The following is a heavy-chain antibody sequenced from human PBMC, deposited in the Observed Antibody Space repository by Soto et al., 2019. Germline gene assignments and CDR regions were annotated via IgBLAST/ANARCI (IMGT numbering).Heavy chain of an antibody. D-gene: IGHD3-3*01. CDR2: ISAYNGNT. Sequence: QVPLVQSGAEVKKPGASVKVSCKASGYTFTSYGISWVRQAPGQGLEWMGWISAYNGNTNYAQKLQGRVTMTTDTSTSTAYMELRSLRSDDTAVYYCARVPHTTFGVVHHNWFDPWGQGTPVTVSS. CDR1: GYTFTSYG. J-gene: IGHJ5*02. V-gene: IGHV1-18*01. CDR3: ARVPHTTFGVVHHNWFDP.